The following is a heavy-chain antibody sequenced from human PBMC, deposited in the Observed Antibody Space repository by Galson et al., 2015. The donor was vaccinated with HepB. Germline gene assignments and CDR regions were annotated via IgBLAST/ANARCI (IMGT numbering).Heavy chain of an antibody. Sequence: QSGAEVKKSGESLKTSCKVSGDRFSSYWIGWVRQMPGKGLEWMAIINPADSHTLYSPSLEGQVTISADRSINTIYLQWSSLKASDTAMYYRARRARDHDIMTDNNWFDPWGQGTLVTVS. D-gene: IGHD3-9*01. CDR1: GDRFSSYW. CDR3: ARRARDHDIMTDNNWFDP. J-gene: IGHJ5*02. V-gene: IGHV5-51*01. CDR2: INPADSHT.